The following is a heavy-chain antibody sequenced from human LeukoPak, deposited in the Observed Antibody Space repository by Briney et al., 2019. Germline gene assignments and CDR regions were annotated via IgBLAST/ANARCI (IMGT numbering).Heavy chain of an antibody. CDR1: GYSFTNYW. CDR2: IYPGDSDT. Sequence: GESLKISCKGSGYSFTNYWIGWVRQLPGKGLEWMGIIYPGDSDTRYSPSFQGQVTISADKSISTAYLQWSSLKASDTAMYYCARLTRVGTTSALRWFDPWGQGTLVTVSS. J-gene: IGHJ5*02. V-gene: IGHV5-51*01. D-gene: IGHD1-26*01. CDR3: ARLTRVGTTSALRWFDP.